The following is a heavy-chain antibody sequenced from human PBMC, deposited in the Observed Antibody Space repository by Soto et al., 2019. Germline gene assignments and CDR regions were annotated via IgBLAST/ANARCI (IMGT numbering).Heavy chain of an antibody. CDR3: ALPPPMAGNLYYGMDV. Sequence: SETLSLTCAVYGGSFSGYYWSWIRQPPGKGLEWIGEINHSGSTNYNPSLKSRVTISVDTSKNQFSLKLSSVTAADTAVYYCALPPPMAGNLYYGMDVWGQGTTVTVSS. CDR1: GGSFSGYY. CDR2: INHSGST. J-gene: IGHJ6*02. V-gene: IGHV4-34*01. D-gene: IGHD6-19*01.